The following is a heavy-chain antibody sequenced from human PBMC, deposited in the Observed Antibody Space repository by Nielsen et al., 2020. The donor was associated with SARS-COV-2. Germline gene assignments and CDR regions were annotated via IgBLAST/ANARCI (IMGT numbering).Heavy chain of an antibody. CDR2: ISSSSSYI. J-gene: IGHJ3*02. CDR3: ASLDYGDSFDI. D-gene: IGHD4-17*01. Sequence: GESLKISCAASGFTFSSYSMSWVRQAPGKGLEWVSSISSSSSYIYYADSVKGRFTISRDNAKNSLYLQMNSLRAEDTAVYYCASLDYGDSFDIWGQGTMVTVSS. V-gene: IGHV3-21*01. CDR1: GFTFSSYS.